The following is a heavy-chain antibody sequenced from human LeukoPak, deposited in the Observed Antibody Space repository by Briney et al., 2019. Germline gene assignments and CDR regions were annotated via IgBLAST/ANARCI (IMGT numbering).Heavy chain of an antibody. CDR1: GGSFSGYY. V-gene: IGHV4-34*01. Sequence: PSETLSLTCAVYGGSFSGYYWSWIRQPPGKGLEWIGEINHSGSTNYNPSLKSRVTISADTSQNQFSLKLSSVTAADTAVYYCARDGGSYGDFKYWGQGTLVTVSS. D-gene: IGHD4-17*01. CDR3: ARDGGSYGDFKY. J-gene: IGHJ4*02. CDR2: INHSGST.